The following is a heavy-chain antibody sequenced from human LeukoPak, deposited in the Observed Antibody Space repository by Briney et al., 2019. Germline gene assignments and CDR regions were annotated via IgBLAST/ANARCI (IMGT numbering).Heavy chain of an antibody. D-gene: IGHD4-11*01. J-gene: IGHJ4*02. Sequence: GGSLRLSCGASGFTFSDYAMNWDRQAPGKGLEWVSTFKTKYHQVYYAESVRGRFTISTDNSRNTVFLQMNSLRADDTALYYCARSVPDYTRFDYWGQGALVTVSS. CDR1: GFTFSDYA. CDR2: FKTKYHQV. CDR3: ARSVPDYTRFDY. V-gene: IGHV3-23*05.